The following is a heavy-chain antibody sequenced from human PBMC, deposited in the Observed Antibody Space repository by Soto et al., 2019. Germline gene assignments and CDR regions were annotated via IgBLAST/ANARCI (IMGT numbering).Heavy chain of an antibody. V-gene: IGHV3-30-3*01. J-gene: IGHJ6*02. CDR3: ARDQSGVVAKSWGYYYYGMDV. CDR1: GFAFSSYA. Sequence: PGGSLRVSCAGCGFAFSSYALLWVSAAPGKGLAWVAVRSYDGSNKYDADSVKGRFTISRDNSKNTHYLQLNRLSAEDTAVYYCARDQSGVVAKSWGYYYYGMDVWGHAT. D-gene: IGHD2-15*01. CDR2: RSYDGSNK.